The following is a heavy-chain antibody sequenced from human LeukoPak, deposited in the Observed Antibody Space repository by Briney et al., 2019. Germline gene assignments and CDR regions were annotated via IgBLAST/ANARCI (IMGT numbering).Heavy chain of an antibody. CDR1: GYTFTSYY. D-gene: IGHD5-24*01. J-gene: IGHJ4*02. CDR2: INPSGGST. Sequence: ASVKVSCKASGYTFTSYYMHWVRQAPGQGLEWMGIINPSGGSTSYAQKFQGRVTMTRDTSISTAYMELSRLRSDDTAVYYCARSGPRDGYNRAIGYWGQGTLVTVSS. CDR3: ARSGPRDGYNRAIGY. V-gene: IGHV1-46*01.